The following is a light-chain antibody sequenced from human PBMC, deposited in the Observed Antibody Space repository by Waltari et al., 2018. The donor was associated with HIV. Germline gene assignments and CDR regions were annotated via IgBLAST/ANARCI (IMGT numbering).Light chain of an antibody. Sequence: QSVLTQPPSVSGAPGQRVTIASTVSSSNTGAGHDVHWYQQLPGTAPKPLIYDNNNRPSGVPDRFSGSKSGTSASLAITGLQAEDEADYYCQSYDSSLSGSVFGGGTKLTVL. J-gene: IGLJ3*02. CDR2: DNN. V-gene: IGLV1-40*01. CDR3: QSYDSSLSGSV. CDR1: SSNTGAGHD.